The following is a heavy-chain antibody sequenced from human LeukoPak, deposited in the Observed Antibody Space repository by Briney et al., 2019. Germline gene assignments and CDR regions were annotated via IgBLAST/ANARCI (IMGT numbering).Heavy chain of an antibody. CDR2: ISAYNGNT. D-gene: IGHD6-6*01. CDR3: ARDVVRHEYSSSSSLNWFGP. J-gene: IGHJ5*02. CDR1: GYTFTSYG. V-gene: IGHV1-18*01. Sequence: ASVKVSCKASGYTFTSYGISWVRQAPGQGLEWMGWISAYNGNTNYAQKLQGRVTMTTDTSTSTAYMELRSLRSDDTAVYYCARDVVRHEYSSSSSLNWFGPWGQGTLVTVSS.